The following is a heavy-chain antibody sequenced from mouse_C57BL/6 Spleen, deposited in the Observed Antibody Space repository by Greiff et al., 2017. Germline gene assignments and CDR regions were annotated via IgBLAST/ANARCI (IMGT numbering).Heavy chain of an antibody. CDR2: IYPGDGDP. Sequence: VQLQQSGPELVKPGASVKISCKASGYAFSSSWMNWVKQRPGKGLEWIGRIYPGDGDPNYNGKFKGKATLTADKSSSTAYMQLSSLTSEDSAVYFCAREELRLDYWGQGTTLTVSS. CDR1: GYAFSSSW. D-gene: IGHD1-1*01. J-gene: IGHJ2*01. V-gene: IGHV1-82*01. CDR3: AREELRLDY.